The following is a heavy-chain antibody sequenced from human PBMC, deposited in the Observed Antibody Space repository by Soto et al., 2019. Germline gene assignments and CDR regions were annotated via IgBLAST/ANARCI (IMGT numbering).Heavy chain of an antibody. J-gene: IGHJ4*02. CDR1: GFIFSSYG. CDR3: AKACSGGSCYLDY. V-gene: IGHV3-30*18. Sequence: GGSLRLSCAASGFIFSSYGMHWVRQAPGKGLEWVAVISYDGSNKYYADSVKGRFTISRDNSKNTLYLQMNSLRAEDTAVYYCAKACSGGSCYLDYWGQGTLVTVSS. CDR2: ISYDGSNK. D-gene: IGHD2-15*01.